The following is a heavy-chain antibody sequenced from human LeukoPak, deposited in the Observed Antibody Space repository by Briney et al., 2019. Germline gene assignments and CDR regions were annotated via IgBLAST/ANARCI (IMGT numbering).Heavy chain of an antibody. Sequence: PGGSLRLSCAASGFTFSSYWMHWVRQAPGKGLVWVSRINSDGSSTSYADSVKGRFTISRDNAKNTLYLQMNSLRAEDTAVYYCARERTTYWYFDLWGRGTLVTVSS. CDR1: GFTFSSYW. CDR2: INSDGSST. V-gene: IGHV3-74*01. D-gene: IGHD1-1*01. J-gene: IGHJ2*01. CDR3: ARERTTYWYFDL.